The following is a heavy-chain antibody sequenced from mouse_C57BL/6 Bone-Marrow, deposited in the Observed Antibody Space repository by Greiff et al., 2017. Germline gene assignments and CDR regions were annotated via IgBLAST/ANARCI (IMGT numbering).Heavy chain of an antibody. V-gene: IGHV5-15*01. CDR1: GFTFSDYG. J-gene: IGHJ2*01. CDR2: ICNLANSI. D-gene: IGHD2-3*01. Sequence: EVQVVEPGGGLVQPGGSLKLSCAASGFTFSDYGMAWVRQAPRKGLEWVAFICNLANSIYYADPVTCRFTISRENAKNTLYLAMSVLRSEYTAMYYCARRGSDGYYDYGGQGTTLTVSS. CDR3: ARRGSDGYYDY.